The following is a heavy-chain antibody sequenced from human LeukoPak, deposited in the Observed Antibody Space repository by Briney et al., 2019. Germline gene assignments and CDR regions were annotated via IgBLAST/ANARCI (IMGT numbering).Heavy chain of an antibody. Sequence: GGSLRLSCAASGFTFSSYAMSWVRQAPRKGLEWVSAISGSGGSTYYADSVKGRFTISRDNSKNTLYLQMNSLRAEDTAVYYCAKEFPNYYDSSGYYYPLDYWGQGTLVTVSS. J-gene: IGHJ4*02. D-gene: IGHD3-22*01. V-gene: IGHV3-23*01. CDR3: AKEFPNYYDSSGYYYPLDY. CDR2: ISGSGGST. CDR1: GFTFSSYA.